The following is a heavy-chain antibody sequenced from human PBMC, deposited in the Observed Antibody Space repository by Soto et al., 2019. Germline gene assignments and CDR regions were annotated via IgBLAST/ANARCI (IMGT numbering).Heavy chain of an antibody. D-gene: IGHD3-10*01. CDR1: GASLTSGSYY. J-gene: IGHJ3*02. CDR2: VSFSGNT. V-gene: IGHV4-31*03. CDR3: AKGVNYFGTGSHFFDI. Sequence: QVLLQESGPGLVKPSQTLSLTCSFSGASLTSGSYYWNWIRQLPGRGLEWIGFVSFSGNTHYNPSLQSRVSISLETSKNQFSLRLDSVTAADTAVYYCAKGVNYFGTGSHFFDIWRQGTLVPVSS.